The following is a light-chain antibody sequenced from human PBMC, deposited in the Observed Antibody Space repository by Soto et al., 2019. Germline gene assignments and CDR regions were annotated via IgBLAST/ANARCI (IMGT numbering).Light chain of an antibody. CDR3: CSYAGSYSYV. CDR2: DVT. V-gene: IGLV2-11*01. CDR1: SSDVGGYNY. Sequence: SVLTQPRSGSGSPGQSVTISCAGTSSDVGGYNYVSWYQQHPGKAPKLMIYDVTKRPSGVPNRFSGSKSGNRASLTISGLQAEDEADYYCCSYAGSYSYVFGVGTNANV. J-gene: IGLJ1*01.